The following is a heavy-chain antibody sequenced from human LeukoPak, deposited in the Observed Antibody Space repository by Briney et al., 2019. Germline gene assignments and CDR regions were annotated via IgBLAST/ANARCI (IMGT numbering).Heavy chain of an antibody. V-gene: IGHV1-69*05. J-gene: IGHJ4*02. D-gene: IGHD5-12*01. CDR1: GGTFNSYA. Sequence: ASVKVSCKASGGTFNSYAISWVRQAPRQGVEWMVGIIPIFGTATYAPKFQGRVTITTDESTSTAYMELSSLRSEDTAVYYCARTRGYSGCLDYWGQGTLVTVSS. CDR2: IIPIFGTA. CDR3: ARTRGYSGCLDY.